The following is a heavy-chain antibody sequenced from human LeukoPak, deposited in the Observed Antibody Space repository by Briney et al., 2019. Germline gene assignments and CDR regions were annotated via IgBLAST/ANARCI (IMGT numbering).Heavy chain of an antibody. CDR1: GYTFTNYG. Sequence: GASVKVSCKASGYTFTNYGISWVRQAPGQGLEWTAWISAYSGNTNYAQNFQGRLTMTTDTSTNTAYMELRSLRADDTAVYYCARQGYCTSPSCYAREDDAFDIWGQGTMVIVSS. J-gene: IGHJ3*02. D-gene: IGHD2-2*01. CDR3: ARQGYCTSPSCYAREDDAFDI. V-gene: IGHV1-18*01. CDR2: ISAYSGNT.